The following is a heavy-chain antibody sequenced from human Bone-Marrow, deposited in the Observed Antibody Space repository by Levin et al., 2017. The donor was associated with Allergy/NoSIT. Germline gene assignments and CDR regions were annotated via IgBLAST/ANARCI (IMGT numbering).Heavy chain of an antibody. J-gene: IGHJ4*02. Sequence: NTGGSLRLSCAASGFTLSNAWETWVRQAPGKGLEWVGRIKSKTDGETRDYAAPVKGRFTISRDDSKNTLYLQMNSLETEDTAVYYCATEWVFEWGTPRRSDYWGQGTLVTVSS. D-gene: IGHD3-16*01. CDR1: GFTLSNAW. V-gene: IGHV3-15*01. CDR2: IKSKTDGETR. CDR3: ATEWVFEWGTPRRSDY.